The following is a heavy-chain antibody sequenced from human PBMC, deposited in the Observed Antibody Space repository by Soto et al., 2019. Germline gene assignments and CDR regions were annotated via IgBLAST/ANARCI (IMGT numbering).Heavy chain of an antibody. CDR2: IYHSGST. CDR3: ARSTYYEYFQH. CDR1: GGSISSYY. D-gene: IGHD1-26*01. J-gene: IGHJ1*01. Sequence: SETLSLTCTVSGGSISSYYWSWIRQPPGKGLEWIAYIYHSGSTNYNPSLKSRVTISVDTSRDQFSLKLSSVTPADTAIYYCARSTYYEYFQHWGQGALVTRLL. V-gene: IGHV4-59*01.